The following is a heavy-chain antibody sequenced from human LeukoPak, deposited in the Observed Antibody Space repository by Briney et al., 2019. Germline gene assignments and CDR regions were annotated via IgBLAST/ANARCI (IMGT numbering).Heavy chain of an antibody. CDR3: ARNWDF. J-gene: IGHJ3*01. D-gene: IGHD1-26*01. Sequence: PSETLSLTCAVYGGSFSGYYWSWIRQPPGKGLEWIGEIYHSGSTNYNPSLKSRLTISVDKSKNQFSLKLSSVTAADTAVYYCARNWDFWGQGTMVTVSS. V-gene: IGHV4-34*01. CDR1: GGSFSGYY. CDR2: IYHSGST.